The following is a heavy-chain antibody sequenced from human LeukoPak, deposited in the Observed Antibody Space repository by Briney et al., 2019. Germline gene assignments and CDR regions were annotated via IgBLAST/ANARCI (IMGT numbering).Heavy chain of an antibody. CDR2: INAGNGNT. CDR3: ARDGIWELLHYFDY. J-gene: IGHJ4*02. D-gene: IGHD1-26*01. Sequence: ASVKVSCKASGYTFTSYAMHWVRQAPGQRLEWMGWINAGNGNTKYSQKFQGRVTITRDTSASTAYVELSSLRSEDTAVYYCARDGIWELLHYFDYWGQGTLVTVSS. CDR1: GYTFTSYA. V-gene: IGHV1-3*01.